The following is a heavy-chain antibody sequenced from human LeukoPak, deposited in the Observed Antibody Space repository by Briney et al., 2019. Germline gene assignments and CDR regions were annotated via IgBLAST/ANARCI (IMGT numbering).Heavy chain of an antibody. J-gene: IGHJ4*02. V-gene: IGHV3-23*01. D-gene: IGHD2-21*02. CDR1: GFTFSSYA. CDR3: AKAHPRGPAIRSFDY. CDR2: ISGSGGST. Sequence: GGSLRLSCAASGFTFSSYAMSWVRQAPGKGLEWVSAISGSGGSTYYADSVKGRFTISRDNSKNTLYLQMNSLRAEDTAVYYCAKAHPRGPAIRSFDYWGQGTLVTVFS.